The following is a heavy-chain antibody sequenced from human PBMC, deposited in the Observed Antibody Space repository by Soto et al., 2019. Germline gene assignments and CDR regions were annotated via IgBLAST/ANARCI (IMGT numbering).Heavy chain of an antibody. CDR2: IITISSYI. D-gene: IGHD6-13*01. CDR3: PRDPGYRSSKFDP. V-gene: IGHV3-21*01. J-gene: IGHJ5*02. CDR1: VFTFSSYS. Sequence: PGGPLRLPGSASVFTFSSYSMNWVRHAPGKGLEWVASIITISSYIYYADSVKGRFTIYRDNANNSLYLQMTSLSAEDTAVSYCPRDPGYRSSKFDPWGQGTMVTVSS.